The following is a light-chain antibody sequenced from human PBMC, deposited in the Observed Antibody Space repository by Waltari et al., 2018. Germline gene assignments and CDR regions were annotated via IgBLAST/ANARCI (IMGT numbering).Light chain of an antibody. J-gene: IGLJ2*01. CDR2: DVS. CDR3: CSYAGSYTFV. Sequence: QSALTQPRPVSGSPGQSVTISCTGHSSDFGDYSSVSWYQQHPGKAPKPMIYDVSKRPSGVPDRFSGSKSGNTASLTISGLQAEDEADYYCCSYAGSYTFVFGGGTKLTVL. V-gene: IGLV2-11*01. CDR1: SSDFGDYSS.